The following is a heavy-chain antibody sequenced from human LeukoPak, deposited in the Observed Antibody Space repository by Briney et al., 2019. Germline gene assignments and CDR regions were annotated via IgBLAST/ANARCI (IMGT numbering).Heavy chain of an antibody. J-gene: IGHJ4*02. D-gene: IGHD3-10*01. CDR2: INHSGST. Sequence: SETLSLTCAVCGGSFSDYSWSWIRQPPGKGVEWIGEINHSGSTNYNPSLKSRVTISIDTSKNQFSLKLSSVTAADTAVFYCARRRGVGLWSSYYFDYWGQATLVTVSS. CDR1: GGSFSDYS. CDR3: ARRRGVGLWSSYYFDY. V-gene: IGHV4-34*01.